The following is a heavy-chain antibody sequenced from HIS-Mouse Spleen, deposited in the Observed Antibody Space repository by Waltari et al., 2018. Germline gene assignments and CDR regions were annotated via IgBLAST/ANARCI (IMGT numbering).Heavy chain of an antibody. CDR3: ERDPPHTMIVVRGAFDI. J-gene: IGHJ3*02. V-gene: IGHV4-39*07. D-gene: IGHD3-22*01. Sequence: QLQLQESGPGLVKPSETLSLNCTVSGGPISSSSYYWGWIRQPPGKGLEWIGSIYYSGSTYYNPSLKSRVTISVDTSKNQFSLKLSSVTAADTAVYYCERDPPHTMIVVRGAFDIWGQGTMVTVSS. CDR2: IYYSGST. CDR1: GGPISSSSYY.